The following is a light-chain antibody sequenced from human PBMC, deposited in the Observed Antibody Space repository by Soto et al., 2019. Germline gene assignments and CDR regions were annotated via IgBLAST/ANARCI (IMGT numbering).Light chain of an antibody. Sequence: EIVLTQSPGTLSLSPGERATLSCRASQSVSSSYLAWYQQKPGQAPKLLIYGASRRATGIPDRFSGSGSATDFTLNISRLEPEDFAVYYCQRYGTSPPLTFGGGTKVEIK. V-gene: IGKV3-20*01. CDR3: QRYGTSPPLT. CDR1: QSVSSSY. CDR2: GAS. J-gene: IGKJ4*01.